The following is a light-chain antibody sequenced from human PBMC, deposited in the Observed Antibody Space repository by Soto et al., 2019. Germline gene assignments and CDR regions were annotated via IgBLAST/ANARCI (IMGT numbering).Light chain of an antibody. Sequence: SVLTLPPSASGSPGQSVTISCTGTSSDVGGYNYVSWYQQHPGKAPKLMIYEVSKRPSGVPDRFSGSKSGNTASLTVSGLQAEDEADYYCSSYAGSNNLRVFGTGTKVTVL. CDR3: SSYAGSNNLRV. CDR2: EVS. V-gene: IGLV2-8*01. CDR1: SSDVGGYNY. J-gene: IGLJ1*01.